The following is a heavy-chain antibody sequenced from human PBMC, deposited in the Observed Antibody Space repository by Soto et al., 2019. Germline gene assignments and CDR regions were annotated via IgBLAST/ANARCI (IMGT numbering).Heavy chain of an antibody. CDR1: GDSIISSDFY. CDR3: ARWYYYDSSALGGSFDY. D-gene: IGHD3-22*01. V-gene: IGHV4-39*07. J-gene: IGHJ4*02. Sequence: LSLTCTVSGDSIISSDFYWGWVRQPPGKGLEWIGSIFYLGSSYYNPSLKSRVTISVDTSKNQFSLKLSSVTAADTAVYYCARWYYYDSSALGGSFDYRGQGTLVTVSS. CDR2: IFYLGSS.